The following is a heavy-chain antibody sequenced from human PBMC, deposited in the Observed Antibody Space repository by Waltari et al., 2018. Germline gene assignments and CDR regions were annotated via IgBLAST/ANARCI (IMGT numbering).Heavy chain of an antibody. CDR2: IYTSGST. CDR3: ARVVGIAAAGTRNNWFDP. J-gene: IGHJ5*02. D-gene: IGHD6-13*01. Sequence: QLQLQESGPGLVKPSETLSLTCTVSGGSISSSSYYWGWIRQPPGKGLEWIGSIYTSGSTNYNPSLKSRVTISVDTSKNQFSLKLSSVTAADTAVYYCARVVGIAAAGTRNNWFDPWGQGTLVTVSS. V-gene: IGHV4-39*07. CDR1: GGSISSSSYY.